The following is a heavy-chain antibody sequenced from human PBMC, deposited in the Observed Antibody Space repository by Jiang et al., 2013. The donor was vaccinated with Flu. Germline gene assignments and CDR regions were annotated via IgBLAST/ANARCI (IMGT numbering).Heavy chain of an antibody. CDR3: ARWYYDFWSGTPPRNNWFDP. D-gene: IGHD3-3*01. CDR2: INPSGGST. Sequence: SVKVSCKASGYTFTSYYMHWVRQAPGQGLEWMGIINPSGGSTSYAQKFQGRVTMTRDTSTSTVYMELSSLRSEDTAVYYCARWYYDFWSGTPPRNNWFDPWGQGTLVTVSS. CDR1: GYTFTSYY. J-gene: IGHJ5*02. V-gene: IGHV1-46*01.